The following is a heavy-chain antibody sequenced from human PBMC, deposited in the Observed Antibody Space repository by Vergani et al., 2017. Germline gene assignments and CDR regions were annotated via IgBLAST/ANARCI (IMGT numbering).Heavy chain of an antibody. V-gene: IGHV4-34*01. CDR1: VGSFSGYY. CDR2: INHSGST. Sequence: QVQLQQWGAGLLKPSETLSLTCAVYVGSFSGYYWSWIRQPPGKGLEWVGEINHSGSTNYNPSLRSRVTISVDTSKNQFSLKLSSVTAADTAVYYCARPTRPTWRLSAFDIWGQGTMVTVSS. D-gene: IGHD2-21*02. CDR3: ARPTRPTWRLSAFDI. J-gene: IGHJ3*02.